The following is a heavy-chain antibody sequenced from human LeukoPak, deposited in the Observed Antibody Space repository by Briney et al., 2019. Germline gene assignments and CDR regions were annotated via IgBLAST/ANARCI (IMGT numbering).Heavy chain of an antibody. CDR1: GFTFSSYS. J-gene: IGHJ4*02. D-gene: IGHD6-13*01. Sequence: GGSLRLSCAASGFTFSSYSMNWVRQAPGKGLEWVSSISSSSSYIYYADSVKGRFTISRDNAKNSLYLQMNSLRAEDTAVYYCAKVRAAAGTYFDYWGQGTLVTVSS. V-gene: IGHV3-21*01. CDR2: ISSSSSYI. CDR3: AKVRAAAGTYFDY.